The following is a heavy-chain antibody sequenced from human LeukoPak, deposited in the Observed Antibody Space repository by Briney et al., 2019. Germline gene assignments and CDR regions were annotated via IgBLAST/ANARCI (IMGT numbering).Heavy chain of an antibody. CDR2: IYNRGTN. V-gene: IGHV4-38-2*02. CDR1: AYPISSTYY. CDR3: ARAPVGYNYGLGHIYYMDV. J-gene: IGHJ6*03. D-gene: IGHD3-10*01. Sequence: PSETLSLTCTVSAYPISSTYYWGWIRQPPGKGLEWIGTIYNRGTNHYNPSLKSRVAISADTSNKQFYLKLNSVTATDAAVYFCARAPVGYNYGLGHIYYMDVWGKGTTVTVSS.